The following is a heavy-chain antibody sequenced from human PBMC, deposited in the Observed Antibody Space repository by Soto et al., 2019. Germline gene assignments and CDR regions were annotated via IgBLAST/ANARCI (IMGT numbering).Heavy chain of an antibody. Sequence: PSETLSLTCPVSGGSISNFYLSWIRQPPGKGLEWIGYVYYTGSTSYNPSLKRRVTFSADSSRGQFSLRLNSVTAADTAVYYCARTVLGPDLLADSFVDYYYYMDVWGQGTTVTVSS. J-gene: IGHJ6*03. V-gene: IGHV4-59*08. D-gene: IGHD3-9*01. CDR2: VYYTGST. CDR3: ARTVLGPDLLADSFVDYYYYMDV. CDR1: GGSISNFY.